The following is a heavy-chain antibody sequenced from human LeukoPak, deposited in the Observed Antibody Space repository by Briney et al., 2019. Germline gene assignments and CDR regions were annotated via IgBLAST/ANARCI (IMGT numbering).Heavy chain of an antibody. CDR2: INHSGST. V-gene: IGHV4-34*01. CDR1: GGFFSGYY. Sequence: SETLSLTCAVYGGFFSGYYWSWIRQPPGKGLEWIGEINHSGSTNYNPSLKSRVTISVDTSKNQFSLKLSSVTAADTAVYYCAREGLPTYYDFWSGYSLRMVFDYWGQGTLVTVSS. CDR3: AREGLPTYYDFWSGYSLRMVFDY. J-gene: IGHJ4*02. D-gene: IGHD3-3*01.